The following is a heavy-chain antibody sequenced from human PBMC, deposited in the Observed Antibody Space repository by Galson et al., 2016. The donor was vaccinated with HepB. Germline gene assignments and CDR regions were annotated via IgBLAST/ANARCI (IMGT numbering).Heavy chain of an antibody. J-gene: IGHJ6*02. Sequence: SLRLSCAASGFTFNIFSMNWVRQAPGKGLEWVSYIRDTRTIYHADSVKGRFTVSRDDAENSLYLQMNSLRDEDTAVYYCARRITIFGVSGWGYGMDVWGQGTTVTVSS. CDR3: ARRITIFGVSGWGYGMDV. CDR1: GFTFNIFS. CDR2: IRDTRTI. V-gene: IGHV3-48*02. D-gene: IGHD3-3*01.